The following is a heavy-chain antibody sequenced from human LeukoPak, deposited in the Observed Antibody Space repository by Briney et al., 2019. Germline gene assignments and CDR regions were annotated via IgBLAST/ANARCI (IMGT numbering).Heavy chain of an antibody. J-gene: IGHJ4*02. D-gene: IGHD3-22*01. Sequence: SETLSLTCTVSGGSISSYYWSWIRQPPGKGLEWIGYIYYSGSTNYNPSLKSRVTISVDTSKNQLSLKLSSVTAADTAVYYCARGGRDDSSGYPDYWGQGTLVTVSS. CDR2: IYYSGST. CDR1: GGSISSYY. CDR3: ARGGRDDSSGYPDY. V-gene: IGHV4-59*01.